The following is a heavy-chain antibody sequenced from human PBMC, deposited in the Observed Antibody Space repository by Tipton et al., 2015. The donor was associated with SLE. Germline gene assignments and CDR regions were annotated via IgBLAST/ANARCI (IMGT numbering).Heavy chain of an antibody. CDR3: SRFRGGRNYFDY. CDR2: IYYSGST. D-gene: IGHD1-1*01. J-gene: IGHJ4*02. Sequence: TLSLTCTVSGGSISSSSYYWGWIRQPPGKGLEWIGSIYYSGSTYYNPSLKSRLTISIDTSRNQFSLNLNSVTAADTAVYYCSRFRGGRNYFDYWGQGIPVTVSS. V-gene: IGHV4-39*07. CDR1: GGSISSSSYY.